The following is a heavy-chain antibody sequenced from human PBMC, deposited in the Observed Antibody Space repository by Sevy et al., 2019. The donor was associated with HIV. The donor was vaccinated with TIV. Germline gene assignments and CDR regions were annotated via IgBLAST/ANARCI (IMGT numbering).Heavy chain of an antibody. CDR3: AKDIGPSSGCYGRESGYSHYGMDV. J-gene: IGHJ6*02. D-gene: IGHD6-19*01. Sequence: GGSLRLSCAASGFTFDDYTMHWVRQAPGKGLEWVAIISWDGGRTYYEYSVKGRFTISRDNNKNSLYLQMNILRNEDTALYYCAKDIGPSSGCYGRESGYSHYGMDVWGQGTTVTVSS. CDR1: GFTFDDYT. V-gene: IGHV3-43*01. CDR2: ISWDGGRT.